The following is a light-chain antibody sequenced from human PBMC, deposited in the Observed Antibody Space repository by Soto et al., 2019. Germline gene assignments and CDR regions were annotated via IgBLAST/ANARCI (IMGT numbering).Light chain of an antibody. CDR2: KDT. CDR3: YSSADGIGV. J-gene: IGLJ2*01. Sequence: SYELTQPSSVSVSPGQTARITCSGSLLKKMFVRWFQQRPGRAPVVLIYKDTERPSEIPERFAGSSSGTTVTLTISDARVDDEADYYCYSSADGIGVFGGGTKLTVL. V-gene: IGLV3-27*01. CDR1: LLKKMF.